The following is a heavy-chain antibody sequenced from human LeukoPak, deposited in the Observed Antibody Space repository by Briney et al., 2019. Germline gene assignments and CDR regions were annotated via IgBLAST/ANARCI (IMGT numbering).Heavy chain of an antibody. CDR1: GFTFSSYS. J-gene: IGHJ4*02. CDR2: ISAGGGTT. V-gene: IGHV3-23*01. D-gene: IGHD1-26*01. CDR3: ASDMGATCRRCFDN. Sequence: GGSLRLSCAASGFTFSSYSMNWVRQAPGKGLEWVSVISAGGGTTYYADSVKGRFTVSRDNSKNTLYLQMSSLRVEDTAVYYCASDMGATCRRCFDNWGQGTRVSVSS.